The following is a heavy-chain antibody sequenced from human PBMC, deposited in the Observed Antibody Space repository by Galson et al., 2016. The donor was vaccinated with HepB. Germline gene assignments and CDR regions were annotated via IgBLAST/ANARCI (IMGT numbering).Heavy chain of an antibody. Sequence: SLRLSCAASGFTFNNYCMSWVRQAPGKGLEWVANIRRDGTEKYYRDSVKGRFTVSRDNSKNSLSLQMDSLRAEDTAVYYCARGSYYSSGGYGIDFDYWGQGTLVTVSS. CDR2: IRRDGTEK. J-gene: IGHJ4*02. D-gene: IGHD3-10*01. CDR3: ARGSYYSSGGYGIDFDY. CDR1: GFTFNNYC. V-gene: IGHV3-7*04.